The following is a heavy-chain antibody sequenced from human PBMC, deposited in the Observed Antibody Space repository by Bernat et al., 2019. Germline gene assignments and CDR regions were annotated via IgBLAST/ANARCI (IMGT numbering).Heavy chain of an antibody. CDR2: IWYDGSNK. CDR1: GFTFSSYG. V-gene: IGHV3-33*01. CDR3: ARNNWNYDY. D-gene: IGHD1-7*01. Sequence: QVQLVESGGGVVQPGRSLRLSCAASGFTFSSYGMHWVRQAPGKGLEWVAVIWYDGSNKYYADSVKGRFTISRDNAKNSLYLQMNSLRAEDTAVYYCARNNWNYDYWGQGTLVTVSS. J-gene: IGHJ4*02.